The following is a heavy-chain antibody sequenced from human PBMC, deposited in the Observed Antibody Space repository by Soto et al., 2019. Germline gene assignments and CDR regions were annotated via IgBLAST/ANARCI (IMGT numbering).Heavy chain of an antibody. CDR1: GYTFTTSG. V-gene: IGHV1-18*01. Sequence: QVQLVQSGAEVRKPGASVKVSCKASGYTFTTSGISWVRPAPGQGLEWMAMISAYNGNTNYAQKFQGRVTLTTDPPTSTAYMELRSLKSDDTATYFCARVRGIPADADYWGQGSLVTVSS. CDR2: ISAYNGNT. J-gene: IGHJ4*02. D-gene: IGHD2-2*01. CDR3: ARVRGIPADADY.